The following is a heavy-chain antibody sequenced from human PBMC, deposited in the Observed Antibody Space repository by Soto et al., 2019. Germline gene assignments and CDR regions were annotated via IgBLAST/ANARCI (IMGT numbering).Heavy chain of an antibody. CDR1: GGSISSSHF. Sequence: QVLLQESGPGLVQPSGTLSLSCAVSGGSISSSHFWGWVRQPPGKGLEWVGDISHSGSVNYNPSLKRRVTISIDKSKNQFSLKPNSVTAADTAVYYCARSFGWYAIDYWGQGTLVIVSS. CDR2: ISHSGSV. CDR3: ARSFGWYAIDY. D-gene: IGHD6-19*01. V-gene: IGHV4-4*02. J-gene: IGHJ4*02.